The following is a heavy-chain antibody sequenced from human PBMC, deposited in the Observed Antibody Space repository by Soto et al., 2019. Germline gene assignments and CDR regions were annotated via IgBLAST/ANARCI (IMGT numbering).Heavy chain of an antibody. D-gene: IGHD2-15*01. J-gene: IGHJ4*02. CDR1: GFTFSNYN. Sequence: EVQLVESGGGLVQPGGSLRLSCAVSGFTFSNYNMNWVRQAPGQGLEWVSYISSSSDTIYYADSVKGRFTISRDIAKNSLYLQMNSLRDEDTAVYYCARGAVYCSGGSCYSRGPYYFDSWGQGTLVTVSS. V-gene: IGHV3-48*02. CDR2: ISSSSDTI. CDR3: ARGAVYCSGGSCYSRGPYYFDS.